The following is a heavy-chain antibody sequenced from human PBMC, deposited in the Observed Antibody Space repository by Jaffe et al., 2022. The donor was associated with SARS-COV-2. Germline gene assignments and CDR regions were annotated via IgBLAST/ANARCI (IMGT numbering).Heavy chain of an antibody. V-gene: IGHV4-39*01. CDR2: IHYSGST. Sequence: QLQVQESGPGLVKPSETLSLTCTVSGGSLNSNSFYWAWIRQSPGRGLEWIGTIHYSGSTYDNPSLKSRATISIDTSKNQLSLNLTSVTAADTAVYFCANQWLVRGWFDPWGQGTLVTVSS. CDR3: ANQWLVRGWFDP. J-gene: IGHJ5*02. D-gene: IGHD6-19*01. CDR1: GGSLNSNSFY.